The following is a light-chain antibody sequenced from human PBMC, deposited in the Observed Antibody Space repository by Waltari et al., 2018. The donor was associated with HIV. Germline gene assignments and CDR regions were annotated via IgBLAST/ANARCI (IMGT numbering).Light chain of an antibody. Sequence: EIVLTSSPATLSVSPGVRATLPCRASQSGSSNLAWYQQTPGQAPRLLIYRASTRTTGIPARFSGSGSGTEFTLTISSLQSEDFAVYYCQQYNDWPRGPFGQGTRLEIK. CDR3: QQYNDWPRGP. CDR2: RAS. J-gene: IGKJ2*01. CDR1: QSGSSN. V-gene: IGKV3-15*01.